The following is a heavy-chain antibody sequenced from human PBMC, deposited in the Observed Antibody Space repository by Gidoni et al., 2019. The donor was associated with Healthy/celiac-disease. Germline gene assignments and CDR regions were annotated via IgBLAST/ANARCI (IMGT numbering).Heavy chain of an antibody. CDR3: ARGEFRLRRLEYSSSKKRSYYMDV. CDR2: SNDSGST. CDR1: GGSFSGYY. J-gene: IGHJ6*03. V-gene: IGHV4-34*01. D-gene: IGHD6-6*01. Sequence: QVQLQQWGAGLLKPSETLSLTCAVYGGSFSGYYWRWIRQPPGKGLEWSGESNDSGSTNYNPSLKSPVTISVDTSKNQFSLKLSSVTAADTAVYYCARGEFRLRRLEYSSSKKRSYYMDVWGKGTTVTVSS.